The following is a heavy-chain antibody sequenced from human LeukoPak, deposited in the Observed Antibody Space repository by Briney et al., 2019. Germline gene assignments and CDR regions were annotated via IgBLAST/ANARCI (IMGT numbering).Heavy chain of an antibody. J-gene: IGHJ5*02. V-gene: IGHV1-2*02. CDR2: INPNSGVT. D-gene: IGHD6-13*01. Sequence: GASVKVSCKASGYTFTGFYIHWVRQAPGQGLEWMGWINPNSGVTNYAQKFQGRVTLTRDTSISTVYMELSSLRSEDTAVYYCARSLDGSSWFRNAHNWFDPWGQGTLVTVSS. CDR1: GYTFTGFY. CDR3: ARSLDGSSWFRNAHNWFDP.